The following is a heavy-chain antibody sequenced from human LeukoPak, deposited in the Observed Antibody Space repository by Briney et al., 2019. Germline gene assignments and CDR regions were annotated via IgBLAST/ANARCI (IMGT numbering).Heavy chain of an antibody. V-gene: IGHV3-30*04. D-gene: IGHD6-19*01. J-gene: IGHJ4*02. CDR1: GFTFSSYA. Sequence: GGSLRLSCAASGFTFSSYAMHWVRQAPGKGLEWVAVISYDGSNKYYADSVKGRFTISRDNSKNTLYLQMNSLRAEDTAVYYCAKASSGWSLMGYWGQGTLVTVSS. CDR2: ISYDGSNK. CDR3: AKASSGWSLMGY.